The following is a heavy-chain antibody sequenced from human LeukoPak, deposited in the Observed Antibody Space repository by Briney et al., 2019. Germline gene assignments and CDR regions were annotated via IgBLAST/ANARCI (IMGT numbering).Heavy chain of an antibody. Sequence: GGSLRLSCAASGFTFSSYGMHWVRQAPGKGLEWVAVISYDGSNKYYADSVKGRFTISRDNSKNTLYLQMSSLRAEDTAVYYCVKGHTAHYYYYGMDVWGQGTTVTVSS. V-gene: IGHV3-30*18. J-gene: IGHJ6*02. CDR2: ISYDGSNK. CDR1: GFTFSSYG. CDR3: VKGHTAHYYYYGMDV.